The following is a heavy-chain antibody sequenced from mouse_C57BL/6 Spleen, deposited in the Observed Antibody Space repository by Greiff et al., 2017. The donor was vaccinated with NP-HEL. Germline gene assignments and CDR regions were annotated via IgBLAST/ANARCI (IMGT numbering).Heavy chain of an antibody. CDR1: GYTFTDYY. CDR3: ARPLDYGSSYGYFDV. J-gene: IGHJ1*03. V-gene: IGHV1-26*01. D-gene: IGHD1-1*01. CDR2: INPNNGGT. Sequence: EVQLQQSGPELVKPGASVKISCKASGYTFTDYYLNWVKQSHGKSLEWIGDINPNNGGTSYNQKFKGKATLTVDKSSSTAYMELRSLTSEDSAVYYCARPLDYGSSYGYFDVWGTGTTVTVSS.